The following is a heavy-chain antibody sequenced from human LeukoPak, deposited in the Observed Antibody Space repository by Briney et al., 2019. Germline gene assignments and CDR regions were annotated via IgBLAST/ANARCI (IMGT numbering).Heavy chain of an antibody. V-gene: IGHV4-34*01. J-gene: IGHJ6*03. Sequence: SETLSLTCAVYGGSFSGDYWSWIRQPPGKGLEWIGEINHSGSTNYNPSLKSRVTISVDTSKNQFSLKLSSVTAADTAVYYCASGGFTSQTPMDVWGKGTTVTVSS. CDR1: GGSFSGDY. D-gene: IGHD2-2*01. CDR2: INHSGST. CDR3: ASGGFTSQTPMDV.